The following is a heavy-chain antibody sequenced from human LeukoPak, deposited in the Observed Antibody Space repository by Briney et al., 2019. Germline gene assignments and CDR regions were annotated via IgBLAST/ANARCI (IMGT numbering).Heavy chain of an antibody. Sequence: SETLSLTCTVSGGSISSYYWSWIRQPPGKGLEWIGYIYYSGSTNYNPSLKSRVSMSVDTSKNQFSLELTSVTAADTAVYYCAKDRGPYDILTGPGDHPGGHYFDYWGQGTLVTVSS. CDR2: IYYSGST. J-gene: IGHJ4*02. V-gene: IGHV4-59*01. CDR3: AKDRGPYDILTGPGDHPGGHYFDY. D-gene: IGHD3-9*01. CDR1: GGSISSYY.